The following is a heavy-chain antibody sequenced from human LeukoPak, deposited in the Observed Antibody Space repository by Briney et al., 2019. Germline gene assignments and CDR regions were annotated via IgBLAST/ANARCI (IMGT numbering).Heavy chain of an antibody. D-gene: IGHD6-19*01. J-gene: IGHJ4*02. Sequence: GGSLRLSCSASGFTFNSYYMYWVRQAPGKGLEYVSVISSNGGSTNYADSVKGRFTISRDNSKNTLYLQMSSLRAEDTAVYYCVRRSSGWSFDCWGQGTLVTVSS. V-gene: IGHV3-64D*06. CDR3: VRRSSGWSFDC. CDR2: ISSNGGST. CDR1: GFTFNSYY.